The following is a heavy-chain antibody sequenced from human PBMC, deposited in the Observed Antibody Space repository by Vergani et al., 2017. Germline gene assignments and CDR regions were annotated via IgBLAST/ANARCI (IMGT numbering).Heavy chain of an antibody. D-gene: IGHD3-3*01. J-gene: IGHJ4*02. Sequence: EVQLVESGGGLVKPGGSLRLSCAASGFTFSSYVMSWVRQAPGKGLEWVSAISGSGGSTYYADSVKGRFTISRDNSKNTLYLQMNSLRAEDTAVYYCAKRSQYYDFWSGYYSPRYYFDYWGQGTLVTVSS. V-gene: IGHV3-23*04. CDR3: AKRSQYYDFWSGYYSPRYYFDY. CDR1: GFTFSSYV. CDR2: ISGSGGST.